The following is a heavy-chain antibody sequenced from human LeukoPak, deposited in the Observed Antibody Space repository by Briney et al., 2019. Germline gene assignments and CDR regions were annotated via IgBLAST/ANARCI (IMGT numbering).Heavy chain of an antibody. CDR2: IIPIFGTA. J-gene: IGHJ4*02. CDR3: RSGLYGSGSKPLDY. CDR1: GGTFNSYD. D-gene: IGHD3-10*01. V-gene: IGHV1-69*13. Sequence: SVKVSCKASGGTFNSYDISWVRQAPGQGLEWMGGIIPIFGTANYAQKFQGRVTITADESTSTAYMELSSLRSEDTAVYYCRSGLYGSGSKPLDYWGQGTLVTVSS.